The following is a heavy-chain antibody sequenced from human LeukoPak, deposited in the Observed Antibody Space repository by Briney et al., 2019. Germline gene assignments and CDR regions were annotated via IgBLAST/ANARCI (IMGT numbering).Heavy chain of an antibody. CDR2: MNPNSGNT. Sequence: ASVKVSCKASGYTFTSYDINWVRQATGQGLEWMGWMNPNSGNTGYAQKFQGRVTMTRNTSISTAYMELSSLRSEDTAVYYCASPFITMVRGVGKDYYYGMDVWGQGTTVTVSS. CDR3: ASPFITMVRGVGKDYYYGMDV. D-gene: IGHD3-10*01. J-gene: IGHJ6*02. CDR1: GYTFTSYD. V-gene: IGHV1-8*01.